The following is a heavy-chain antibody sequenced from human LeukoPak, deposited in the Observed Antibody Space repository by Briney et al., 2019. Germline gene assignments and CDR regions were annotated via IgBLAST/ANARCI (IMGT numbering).Heavy chain of an antibody. J-gene: IGHJ4*02. CDR2: ISGLGDNT. CDR3: ARGSTVTTFDY. CDR1: GFTFSSYG. D-gene: IGHD4-17*01. Sequence: GGSLRLSCAASGFTFSSYGMSWVRQAPGKGLEWVSGISGLGDNTYYVDSVKGRFTISRDNAKNTQYLQIDSLRVEDTAVYYCARGSTVTTFDYWGQGTLVTVSS. V-gene: IGHV3-23*01.